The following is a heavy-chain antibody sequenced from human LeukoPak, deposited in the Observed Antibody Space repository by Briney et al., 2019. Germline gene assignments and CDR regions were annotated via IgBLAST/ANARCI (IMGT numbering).Heavy chain of an antibody. J-gene: IGHJ3*02. CDR1: GFTFINAW. CDR3: LEYCSGGSCERDGFDT. CDR2: INRDGTST. Sequence: GGSLRLSCAASGFTFINAWMAWVRQAPGKGLEWVARINRDGTSTSYADSVKGRFTVSRDSAKNTVYLQMNSLRAEDTAVYYCLEYCSGGSCERDGFDTWGQGTMVTVSS. V-gene: IGHV3-74*01. D-gene: IGHD2-15*01.